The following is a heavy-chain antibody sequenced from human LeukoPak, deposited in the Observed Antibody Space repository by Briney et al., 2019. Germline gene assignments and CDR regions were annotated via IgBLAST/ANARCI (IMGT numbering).Heavy chain of an antibody. Sequence: GGSLRLSCAASGFTFSSYAMHWVRQVPGKGLEWVAVISYDGSNKYYADSVKGRFTISRDNSKNTLYLQMNSLRAEDTAVYYCARYRTHYDSSGLDYWGQGTLVTVSS. D-gene: IGHD3-22*01. CDR1: GFTFSSYA. CDR3: ARYRTHYDSSGLDY. J-gene: IGHJ4*02. CDR2: ISYDGSNK. V-gene: IGHV3-30-3*01.